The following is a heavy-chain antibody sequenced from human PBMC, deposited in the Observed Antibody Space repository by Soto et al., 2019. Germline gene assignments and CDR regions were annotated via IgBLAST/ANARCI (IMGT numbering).Heavy chain of an antibody. CDR1: GFSLSTSGVG. D-gene: IGHD3-10*01. CDR3: ARETDGEIGFDY. V-gene: IGHV2-5*01. Sequence: ESGPTLVNPTQTLTLTCTFSGFSLSTSGVGVGWIRQPPGKALEWLALIYWNDDKRYSPSLKSRLTITKDTSKNQVVLTMTNMDPVDTATYYCARETDGEIGFDYWGQGTLVTSPQ. J-gene: IGHJ4*02. CDR2: IYWNDDK.